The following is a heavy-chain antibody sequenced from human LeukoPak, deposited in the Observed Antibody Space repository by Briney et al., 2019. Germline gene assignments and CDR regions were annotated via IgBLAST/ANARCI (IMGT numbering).Heavy chain of an antibody. CDR2: ISRRSRHV. Sequence: KTGGSLRLSCIASGFTFSDYSMNWVRQAPGKGLEWVSSISRRSRHVYYAASVKGRFTISRDNAKNSLYLQMNSLRAEDMAVYFCVRDLMGSGSTTAYLHHWGQGTLVTVSS. CDR1: GFTFSDYS. V-gene: IGHV3-21*01. CDR3: VRDLMGSGSTTAYLHH. J-gene: IGHJ1*01. D-gene: IGHD1-1*01.